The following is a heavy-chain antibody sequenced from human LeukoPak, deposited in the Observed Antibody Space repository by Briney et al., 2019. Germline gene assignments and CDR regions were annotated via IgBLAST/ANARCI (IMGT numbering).Heavy chain of an antibody. CDR2: IYYSGST. CDR1: GGSISSHY. D-gene: IGHD1-26*01. CDR3: ARGIRIVGATIEYFDY. J-gene: IGHJ4*02. V-gene: IGHV4-59*11. Sequence: SETLSLTCTVSGGSISSHYWSWIRQLPGKGLEWIGYIYYSGSTNYNPSLKSRVTISVDTSKNQFSLKLSSVTAADTAVYYCARGIRIVGATIEYFDYWGQGTLVTVSS.